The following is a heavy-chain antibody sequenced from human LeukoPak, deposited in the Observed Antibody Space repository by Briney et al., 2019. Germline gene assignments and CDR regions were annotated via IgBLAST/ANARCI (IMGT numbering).Heavy chain of an antibody. CDR1: GGSISSSHW. CDR3: ARFNSGSYQHYFDY. J-gene: IGHJ4*02. CDR2: IYHSGST. V-gene: IGHV4-4*02. D-gene: IGHD1-26*01. Sequence: PSETLSLTCAVSGGSISSSHWWSWVRQPPGKRLEWIGEIYHSGSTNYNPSLKSRVTISVDKSNNQFSLKLSSVTAADTAVYYCARFNSGSYQHYFDYWGQGTLVTASS.